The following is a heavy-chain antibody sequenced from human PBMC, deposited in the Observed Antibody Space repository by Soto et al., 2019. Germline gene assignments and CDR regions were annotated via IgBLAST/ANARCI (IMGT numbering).Heavy chain of an antibody. D-gene: IGHD7-27*01. J-gene: IGHJ3*02. Sequence: ASVKVSCKASGYTFTSYGISWVRQAPGQGLEWMGWISAYNGNTNYAQKLQGRVTMTTDTSTSTAYMNLRSLRSDDTAVYYCARGSSFWGPYALDIWGQGTMVTVSS. CDR2: ISAYNGNT. CDR1: GYTFTSYG. CDR3: ARGSSFWGPYALDI. V-gene: IGHV1-18*04.